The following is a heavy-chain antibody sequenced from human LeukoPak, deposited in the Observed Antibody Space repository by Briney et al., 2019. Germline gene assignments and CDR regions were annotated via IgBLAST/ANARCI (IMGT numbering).Heavy chain of an antibody. CDR3: AKGYSYGSGYAFDI. D-gene: IGHD5-18*01. Sequence: PGRSLRLSCAASGFTFSSSGMHWVRQAPGKGREWVAVIWYDGNNKYYTDSVKGRFTISRDNSKNTLYLQINSLRAEDTAVYYCAKGYSYGSGYAFDIWGQGTMVTVSS. CDR2: IWYDGNNK. J-gene: IGHJ3*02. V-gene: IGHV3-33*06. CDR1: GFTFSSSG.